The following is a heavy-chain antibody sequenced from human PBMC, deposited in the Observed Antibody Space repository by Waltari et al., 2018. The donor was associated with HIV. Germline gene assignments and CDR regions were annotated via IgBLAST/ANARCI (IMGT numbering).Heavy chain of an antibody. Sequence: QVQLQQWGAGLLKPSETLSLTCAVSGGSSGDYYCPWVRLSPGKGLEWRGEVNLSGGAKYNPTFKSRVMFSADASNRQFSLNLTSVTAADTAMYYCARVGTTVLGVVTQRKGKYNWFDPWGQGSLVTVSS. D-gene: IGHD3-3*01. CDR3: ARVGTTVLGVVTQRKGKYNWFDP. V-gene: IGHV4-34*01. CDR2: VNLSGGA. CDR1: GGSSGDYY. J-gene: IGHJ5*02.